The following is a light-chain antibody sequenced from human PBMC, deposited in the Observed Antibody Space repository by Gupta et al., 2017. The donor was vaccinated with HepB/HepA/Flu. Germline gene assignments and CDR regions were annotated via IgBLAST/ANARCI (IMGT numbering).Light chain of an antibody. CDR2: WAS. CDR1: QSILYRTNNKIY. J-gene: IGKJ2*04. Sequence: DIVMTQSPDSLAVSLGERATINCKSSQSILYRTNNKIYLAWYQQKPGQPPKLLIYWASTRESGVPDRFSGSGSVTDFTLTISSLQAEDVAVYYCQQYYNTPCSFGQGTKVEIK. V-gene: IGKV4-1*01. CDR3: QQYYNTPCS.